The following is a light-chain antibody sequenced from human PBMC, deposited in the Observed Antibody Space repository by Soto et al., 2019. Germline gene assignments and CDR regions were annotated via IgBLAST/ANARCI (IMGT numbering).Light chain of an antibody. CDR3: SSYAAIKKFYFV. J-gene: IGLJ3*02. CDR1: SSDVGGYNY. Sequence: QSALTQPPSASGSPGQSVTISCTGTSSDVGGYNYVSWYQQYPGRAPKLMIYEVTKRPSGVPDRFSGSKSGNTASLTVSGLEAEDEADYYCSSYAAIKKFYFVFGGGTKLTVL. CDR2: EVT. V-gene: IGLV2-8*01.